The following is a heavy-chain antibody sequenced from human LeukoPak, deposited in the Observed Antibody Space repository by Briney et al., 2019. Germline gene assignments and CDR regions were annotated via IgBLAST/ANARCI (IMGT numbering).Heavy chain of an antibody. CDR2: INHSGST. D-gene: IGHD2-15*01. V-gene: IGHV4-34*01. CDR1: GGSFSGYY. CDR3: ARHGPDCSGGSCYSLIDY. J-gene: IGHJ4*02. Sequence: SETLSLTCAVYGGSFSGYYWSWIRQPPGKGLEWIGEINHSGSTNYNPSLKSRVTMSVDTSKNQFSLKLSSVTAADTAVYYCARHGPDCSGGSCYSLIDYWGQGTLVTVSS.